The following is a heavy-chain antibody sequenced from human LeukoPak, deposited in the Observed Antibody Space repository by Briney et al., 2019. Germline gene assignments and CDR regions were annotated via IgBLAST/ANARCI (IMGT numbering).Heavy chain of an antibody. CDR1: GGTFSSYA. CDR3: ASFDSSGYSGY. CDR2: IIPIFGTA. Sequence: SVKVSCKASGGTFSSYAISWVRQAPGQGLEWVGRIIPIFGTANYAQKFQGRVTITTDESTSTAYMELSSLRSEDTAVYYCASFDSSGYSGYWGQGTLVTVSS. D-gene: IGHD3-22*01. V-gene: IGHV1-69*05. J-gene: IGHJ4*02.